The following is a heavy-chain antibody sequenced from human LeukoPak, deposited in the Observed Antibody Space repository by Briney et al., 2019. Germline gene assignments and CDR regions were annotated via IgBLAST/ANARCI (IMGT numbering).Heavy chain of an antibody. J-gene: IGHJ4*02. CDR2: ISGSGGRT. CDR3: AKGQYSSSWYPPDLDY. Sequence: PGGSLRLSCAASGFTFSSYDMNWVRQAPGKGLEWVSSISGSGGRTDYADSVKGRFTISRDNSKNTLYLQMNSLRAEDTAIYYCAKGQYSSSWYPPDLDYWGQGTLVTVSP. CDR1: GFTFSSYD. D-gene: IGHD6-13*01. V-gene: IGHV3-23*01.